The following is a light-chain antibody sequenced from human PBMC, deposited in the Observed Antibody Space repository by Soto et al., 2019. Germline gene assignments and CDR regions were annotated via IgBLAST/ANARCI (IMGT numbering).Light chain of an antibody. CDR1: SSDVGAYNY. CDR2: DVI. Sequence: QSALTQPASVSGSPGQSITISCTGTSSDVGAYNYVSWYQQHPGKAPKLMIYDVINRPSGVSNRFSGSKSGNTASLTISGLQGEDEADYYCSSYTGSSTLVVFGGGTKLTVL. V-gene: IGLV2-14*01. CDR3: SSYTGSSTLVV. J-gene: IGLJ2*01.